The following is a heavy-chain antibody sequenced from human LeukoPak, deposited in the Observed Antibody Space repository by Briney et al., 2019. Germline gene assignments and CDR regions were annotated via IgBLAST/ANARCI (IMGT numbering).Heavy chain of an antibody. J-gene: IGHJ4*02. CDR3: ARGFTVAEFDY. D-gene: IGHD4-23*01. V-gene: IGHV3-21*01. CDR1: GFTFSSYS. Sequence: GGSLRLSCAASGFTFSSYSMNWVRQTPGKGLEWVSSISSSSSYIYYADSVKGRFTISRDNAKNSLYLQMNSLRAEDTAVYYCARGFTVAEFDYWGQGTLVTVSS. CDR2: ISSSSSYI.